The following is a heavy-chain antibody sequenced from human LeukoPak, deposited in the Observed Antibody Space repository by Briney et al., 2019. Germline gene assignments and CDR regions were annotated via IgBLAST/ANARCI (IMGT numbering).Heavy chain of an antibody. CDR3: ASTYGDYGLHAYYYYMDV. CDR2: IYYSGST. Sequence: PETLSLTCTVSGGAISSYYWSWIRQPPGKGLEWIGYIYYSGSTNYNPSLKSRVTISVDTSKNQFSLKLSSVTAADTAVYYCASTYGDYGLHAYYYYMDVWGKGTTVTVSS. J-gene: IGHJ6*03. D-gene: IGHD4-17*01. V-gene: IGHV4-59*01. CDR1: GGAISSYY.